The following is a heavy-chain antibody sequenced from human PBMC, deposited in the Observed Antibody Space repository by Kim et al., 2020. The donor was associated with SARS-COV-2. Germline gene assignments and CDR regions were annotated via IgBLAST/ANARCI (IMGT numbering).Heavy chain of an antibody. J-gene: IGHJ6*02. V-gene: IGHV1-18*04. D-gene: IGHD3-10*01. CDR3: ARDHEEGFGELYYYYGMDV. CDR1: GYTFTSYG. Sequence: ASVKVSCKASGYTFTSYGISWVRQAPGQGLEWMGWISAYNGNTNYAQKLQGRVTMTTDTSTSTAYMELRSLRSDDTAVYYCARDHEEGFGELYYYYGMDVWGQGTTVTVSS. CDR2: ISAYNGNT.